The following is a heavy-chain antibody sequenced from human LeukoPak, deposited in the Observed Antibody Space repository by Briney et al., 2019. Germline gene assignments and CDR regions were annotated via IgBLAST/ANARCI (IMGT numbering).Heavy chain of an antibody. CDR2: ISSSSTYI. D-gene: IGHD3-3*01. CDR1: GFIFSSYS. Sequence: PGGSLRLSCAASGFIFSSYSMSWVRQTPGKGLEWVSSISSSSTYIHYADSVKGRFTISRDNAQNSLYLQMNSLRAEDTAVYYCAKGAIFGVVITYFDYWGQGTLVTVSS. J-gene: IGHJ4*02. CDR3: AKGAIFGVVITYFDY. V-gene: IGHV3-21*04.